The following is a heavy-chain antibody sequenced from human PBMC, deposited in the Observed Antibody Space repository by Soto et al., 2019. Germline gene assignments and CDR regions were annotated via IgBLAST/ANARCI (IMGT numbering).Heavy chain of an antibody. CDR1: DVSINSSSDY. D-gene: IGHD5-12*01. CDR2: IYYSGST. CDR3: ARHAWRSGRQVFDY. Sequence: PSETLSLTCTVSDVSINSSSDYWGWIRQPQGKGLEWIGSIYYSGSTYYNPSLKSRVTMSVDTSKNQFSLKLSSVTAADTALYYFARHAWRSGRQVFDYWGLGTLVTVSS. J-gene: IGHJ4*02. V-gene: IGHV4-39*01.